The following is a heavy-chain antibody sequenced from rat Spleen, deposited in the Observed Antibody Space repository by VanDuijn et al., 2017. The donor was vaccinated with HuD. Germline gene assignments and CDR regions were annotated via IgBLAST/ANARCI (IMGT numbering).Heavy chain of an antibody. Sequence: EVQLVESGGGLVQPGRSLKLSCVASGFTFNNYWMTWIRQAPGKGLEWVASITNAAGKVHYPDSVKGRFTISRDTAQNTLYLQINSLSSEDTATYYCATYSDYATSPFAYWGQGVMVTVSS. J-gene: IGHJ2*01. CDR2: ITNAAGKV. V-gene: IGHV5-31*01. D-gene: IGHD1-6*01. CDR1: GFTFNNYW. CDR3: ATYSDYATSPFAY.